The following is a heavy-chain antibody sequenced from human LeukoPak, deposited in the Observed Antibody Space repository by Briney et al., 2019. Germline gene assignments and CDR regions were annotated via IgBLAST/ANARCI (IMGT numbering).Heavy chain of an antibody. CDR1: GFTFNTYT. CDR2: ISGSSGII. CDR3: ATVFCGGDCSSDYYYGMDV. J-gene: IGHJ6*02. V-gene: IGHV3-48*04. Sequence: GGSLRLSCAASGFTFNTYTMNWVRQAPGKGLEWVSYISGSSGIIDYADSVRGRFTISRDNAKNSLYLQMNSLRAEDTAMYYCATVFCGGDCSSDYYYGMDVWGQGTTVTVSS. D-gene: IGHD2-21*02.